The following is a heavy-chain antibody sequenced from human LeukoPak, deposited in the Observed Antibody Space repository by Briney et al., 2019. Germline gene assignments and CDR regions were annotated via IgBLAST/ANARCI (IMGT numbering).Heavy chain of an antibody. CDR1: GYTFTSYG. CDR3: ARTPMVRGSYYFDY. V-gene: IGHV1-18*01. J-gene: IGHJ4*02. Sequence: GASVKVSCKASGYTFTSYGISWVRQAPGQGLEWMGWISAYNGNTNYAQKLQGRVTMTTDTSTSTAYMELRSLRSDDTAVYYCARTPMVRGSYYFDYWGQGTLVTVSS. D-gene: IGHD3-10*01. CDR2: ISAYNGNT.